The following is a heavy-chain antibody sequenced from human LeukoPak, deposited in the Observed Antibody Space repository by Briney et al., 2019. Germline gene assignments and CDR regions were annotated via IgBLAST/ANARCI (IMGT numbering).Heavy chain of an antibody. J-gene: IGHJ4*02. Sequence: GGSLRLSCAASGFTFSSYEMNWVRQAPGKGLEWVSYISSSGSTIYYADSVKGRFTISRDNAKNSLYLQMNSPRAEDTAVYYCARSDNWNSIPFDYWGQGTLVTVSS. D-gene: IGHD1-7*01. CDR2: ISSSGSTI. CDR1: GFTFSSYE. V-gene: IGHV3-48*03. CDR3: ARSDNWNSIPFDY.